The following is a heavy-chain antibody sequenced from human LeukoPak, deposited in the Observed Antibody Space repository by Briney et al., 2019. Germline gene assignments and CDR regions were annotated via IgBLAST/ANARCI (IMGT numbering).Heavy chain of an antibody. V-gene: IGHV4-30-4*08. CDR3: ARDQLRLFSSTRDYYYYYMDV. CDR2: IYYSGST. CDR1: GGSISSGDYY. Sequence: SQTLSLTCTVSGGSISSGDYYWRWLRQPPGKGLEWIGYIYYSGSTYYNPSLKSRVTISVDTSKNQFSLKLSSVTAADTAVYYCARDQLRLFSSTRDYYYYYMDVWGKGTTVTVSS. D-gene: IGHD2-2*01. J-gene: IGHJ6*03.